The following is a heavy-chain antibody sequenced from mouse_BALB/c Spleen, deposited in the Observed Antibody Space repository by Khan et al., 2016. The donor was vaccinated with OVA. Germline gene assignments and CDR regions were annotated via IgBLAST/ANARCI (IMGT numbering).Heavy chain of an antibody. J-gene: IGHJ3*01. CDR1: GFTFSNYA. CDR3: ARDYWFVY. V-gene: IGHV5-6-5*01. Sequence: EVELVESGGGLVKPGGSLKVSCAASGFTFSNYAMSWVLQTPEKRLEWVASISTGDTTYYPDSVKGRFTISRDNARNILYLQMSSLRSDDTAMYYCARDYWFVYWGQGTLVTVSA. CDR2: ISTGDTT.